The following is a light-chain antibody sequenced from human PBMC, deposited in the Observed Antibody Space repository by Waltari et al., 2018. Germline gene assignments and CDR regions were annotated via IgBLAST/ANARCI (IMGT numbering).Light chain of an antibody. CDR2: KAS. Sequence: DIQMTQSPSTLSASVGDRVTITCRASQSISSWLAWYQQKAGKAPKLLIYKASNLESGVSSRFSGGGSGTEFTLTISSLQPDDFATYYCQHYDSYSATFGRGTKVEIK. V-gene: IGKV1-5*03. J-gene: IGKJ4*02. CDR3: QHYDSYSAT. CDR1: QSISSW.